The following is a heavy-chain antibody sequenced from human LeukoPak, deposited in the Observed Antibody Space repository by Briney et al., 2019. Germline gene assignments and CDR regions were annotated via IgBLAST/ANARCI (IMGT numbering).Heavy chain of an antibody. D-gene: IGHD4-17*01. J-gene: IGHJ6*02. CDR3: ARRSSTVTPVVDV. V-gene: IGHV5-51*01. Sequence: GESLKISCKGSGYSFTSYWIGWVRQMPGKGLEWMGIIYPGDSDTRYSPSFQGQVTISADKSISTAYLQWSSLKASDPAMYYCARRSSTVTPVVDVWGQGTTVTVSS. CDR2: IYPGDSDT. CDR1: GYSFTSYW.